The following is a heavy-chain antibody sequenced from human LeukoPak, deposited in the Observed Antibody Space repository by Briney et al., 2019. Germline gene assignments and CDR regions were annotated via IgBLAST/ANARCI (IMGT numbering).Heavy chain of an antibody. V-gene: IGHV4-59*08. J-gene: IGHJ6*02. Sequence: SETLSLTCAVYGASFSGYYWSWIRQPPGKGLEWIGYIYYSGSTNYNPSLKSRVTISVDTSKNQFSLKLSSVTAADTAVYYCARQVQYYYDSSGSLNDYYGMDVWGQGTTVTVSS. CDR1: GASFSGYY. D-gene: IGHD3-22*01. CDR2: IYYSGST. CDR3: ARQVQYYYDSSGSLNDYYGMDV.